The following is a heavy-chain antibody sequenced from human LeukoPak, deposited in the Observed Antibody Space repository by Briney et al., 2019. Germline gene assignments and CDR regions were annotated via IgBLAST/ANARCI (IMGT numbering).Heavy chain of an antibody. CDR2: IYYTGTT. Sequence: SETLSLTCTVSGGTMSGYYWTWIRQPPGKTLEWIAYIYYTGTTNYNPSLESRVTISVDTSRNQFSLRLRSVAAADTAVYYCARLRGNYFPDFWGQGTLVTVSS. V-gene: IGHV4-59*01. CDR1: GGTMSGYY. CDR3: ARLRGNYFPDF. D-gene: IGHD2/OR15-2a*01. J-gene: IGHJ4*02.